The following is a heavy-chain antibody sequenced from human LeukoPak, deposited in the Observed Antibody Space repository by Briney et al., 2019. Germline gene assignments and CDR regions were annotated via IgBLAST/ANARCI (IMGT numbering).Heavy chain of an antibody. Sequence: GGSLRLSCVGSGFTFSDKWMSWVRQAPGKGPEWVASIKKDGSQKYYVDPVKGRFTISRDNAQNSLYLQMSSLRVEDTAIYSCARVGWELLNLHFDPWGQGTLVTVSS. V-gene: IGHV3-7*03. D-gene: IGHD1-26*01. J-gene: IGHJ5*02. CDR3: ARVGWELLNLHFDP. CDR2: IKKDGSQK. CDR1: GFTFSDKW.